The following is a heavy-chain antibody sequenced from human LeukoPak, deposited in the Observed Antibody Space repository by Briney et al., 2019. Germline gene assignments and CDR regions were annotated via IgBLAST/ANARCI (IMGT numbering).Heavy chain of an antibody. Sequence: ASVKVSCKASGYTFTSYGISWVRQAPGQGLEWMGWINPYSGVTNSAQKFQGRVTMTRDTSISTAYMELSRLRYDDTAVYYCARRFRCSGGSCYSRWFDPWGQGTLVTVSS. CDR2: INPYSGVT. V-gene: IGHV1-2*02. D-gene: IGHD2-15*01. CDR1: GYTFTSYG. CDR3: ARRFRCSGGSCYSRWFDP. J-gene: IGHJ5*02.